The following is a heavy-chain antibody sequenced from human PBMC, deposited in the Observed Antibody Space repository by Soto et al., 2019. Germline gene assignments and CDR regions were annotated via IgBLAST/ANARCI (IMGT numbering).Heavy chain of an antibody. J-gene: IGHJ5*02. V-gene: IGHV3-23*01. CDR2: ISASGDIT. Sequence: HPGGSLRLSCAASGFTFSSYDMNWFRQAPGKGLEWVSAISASGDITYYADSVKGRFTVSRDNSKNTLYLQLNSLRAEDTAVYYCARDPSITIFGVVSGWFDPWGQGTLVTVS. CDR1: GFTFSSYD. D-gene: IGHD3-3*01. CDR3: ARDPSITIFGVVSGWFDP.